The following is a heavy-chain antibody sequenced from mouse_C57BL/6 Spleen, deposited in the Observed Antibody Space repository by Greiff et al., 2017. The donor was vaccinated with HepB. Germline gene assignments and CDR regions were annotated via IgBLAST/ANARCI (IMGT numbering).Heavy chain of an antibody. CDR3: TRNWGGAMDY. CDR1: GFTFSNYW. CDR2: IRLKSDNYAT. D-gene: IGHD4-1*01. Sequence: EVKVEESGGGLVQPGGSMKLSCVASGFTFSNYWMNWVRQSPEKGLEWVAQIRLKSDNYATHYAESVKGRFTISRDDSKSSVYLQMNNLRAEDTGIYYCTRNWGGAMDYWGQGTSVTVSS. J-gene: IGHJ4*01. V-gene: IGHV6-3*01.